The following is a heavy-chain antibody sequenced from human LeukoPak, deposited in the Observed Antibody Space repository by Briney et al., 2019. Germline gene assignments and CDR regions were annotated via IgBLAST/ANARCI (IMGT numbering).Heavy chain of an antibody. CDR2: IIPILGIA. V-gene: IGHV1-69*04. CDR1: GGTFSSYA. D-gene: IGHD5-18*01. Sequence: SSVTVSCKASGGTFSSYAISWVRQAPGQGLEWMGRIIPILGIANYAQKFQGRVTITADKSTSTAYMELSSLRSEDTAVYYCADTAMALYYYYGMDVWGQGTTVTVSS. J-gene: IGHJ6*02. CDR3: ADTAMALYYYYGMDV.